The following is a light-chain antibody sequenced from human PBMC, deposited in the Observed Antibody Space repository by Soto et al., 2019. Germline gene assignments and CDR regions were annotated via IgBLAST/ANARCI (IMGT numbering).Light chain of an antibody. Sequence: DVVMTQSPLSLPVPLGQPASISCRSSQGLVLSDGNTYLSWFHQRPGQSPRRLIYTVSDRASGVPDRFNGRGFRLDFTVEISGLGAEDVGVYYCLQSAPWPWTFGPGTKVEV. CDR1: QGLVLSDGNTY. CDR3: LQSAPWPWT. CDR2: TVS. J-gene: IGKJ1*01. V-gene: IGKV2-30*01.